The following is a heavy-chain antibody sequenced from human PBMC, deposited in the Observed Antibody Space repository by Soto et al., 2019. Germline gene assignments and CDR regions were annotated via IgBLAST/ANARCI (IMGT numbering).Heavy chain of an antibody. CDR2: ISGSGGST. J-gene: IGHJ4*02. Sequence: PGGSLRPSCAASGFTFSSYAMSWVRQAPGKGLEWVSAISGSGGSTYYADSVKGRFTIPRDNSKNTLYLQMNSLRAEDTAVYYCAKGADIVLMVYASYYFDYWGQGTLVTVSS. V-gene: IGHV3-23*01. CDR3: AKGADIVLMVYASYYFDY. D-gene: IGHD2-8*01. CDR1: GFTFSSYA.